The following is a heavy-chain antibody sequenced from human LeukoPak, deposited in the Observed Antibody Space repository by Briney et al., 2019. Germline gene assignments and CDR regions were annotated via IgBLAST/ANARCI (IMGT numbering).Heavy chain of an antibody. CDR3: VRELEYSSSSNYYYYYMDV. CDR1: GFTFSSYS. V-gene: IGHV3-48*01. J-gene: IGHJ6*03. CDR2: IGSSGSTI. D-gene: IGHD6-6*01. Sequence: GGSLRLSCAASGFTFSSYSMNWVRQAPGKGLEWVSYIGSSGSTIYYADSVKGRFTISRDNAKNSLYLQMNSLRAEDTAVYYCVRELEYSSSSNYYYYYMDVWGKGTTVTVSS.